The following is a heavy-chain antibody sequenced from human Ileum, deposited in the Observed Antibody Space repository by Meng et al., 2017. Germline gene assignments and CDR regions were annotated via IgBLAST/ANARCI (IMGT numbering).Heavy chain of an antibody. Sequence: GESLKISCAASGFTLTSYYMHWVRQAPGKGLVWVSAINSDGSITTYADSVKGRFTISRDNAKNTLYLQMDSLRGEDTAVYYCASQTNTGHWGQGERVTGAS. J-gene: IGHJ4*02. CDR2: INSDGSIT. V-gene: IGHV3-74*03. CDR3: ASQTNTGH. CDR1: GFTLTSYY. D-gene: IGHD4-17*01.